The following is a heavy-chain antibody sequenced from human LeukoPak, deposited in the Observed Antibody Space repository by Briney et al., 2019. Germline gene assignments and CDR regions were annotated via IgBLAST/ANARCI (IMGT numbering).Heavy chain of an antibody. CDR3: ASGRVVAAVD. Sequence: PSQTLSLTCTVSGGSISSGSYYWSWIRQPAGKGLEWIGRIYTSGSTNYNPSLKSRVTISVDTSKNQFSLKLSSVTAADTAVYYCASGRVVAAVDWGQGTLVTVSS. D-gene: IGHD2-15*01. CDR2: IYTSGST. J-gene: IGHJ4*02. V-gene: IGHV4-61*02. CDR1: GGSISSGSYY.